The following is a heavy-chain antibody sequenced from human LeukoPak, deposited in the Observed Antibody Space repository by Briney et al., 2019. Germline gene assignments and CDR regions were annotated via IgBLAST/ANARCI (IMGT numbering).Heavy chain of an antibody. Sequence: GGSLRLSCAASGFTFSSYSMNWVRQAPGKGLEWVSSISSSSSYIYYADSVKGRFTISRDNAKNSLYLQMNSLRAEDTAVYYCARDRGRYRSGGSCSAGDYWGQGTLVTVSS. D-gene: IGHD2-15*01. J-gene: IGHJ4*02. V-gene: IGHV3-21*01. CDR2: ISSSSSYI. CDR1: GFTFSSYS. CDR3: ARDRGRYRSGGSCSAGDY.